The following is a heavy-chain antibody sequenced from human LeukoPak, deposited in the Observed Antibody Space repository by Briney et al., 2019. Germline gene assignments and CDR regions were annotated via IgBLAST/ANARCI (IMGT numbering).Heavy chain of an antibody. CDR2: INPHSGVT. J-gene: IGHJ4*02. V-gene: IGHV1-2*02. Sequence: ASVKVSCKTSGYIFTGYNMHWVRQAPGQGLEGMGAINPHSGVTKYAQKFQGRVTLTRDTSISTAYMELGRLRSDDTAVYYCAPTNGWSYYFDYWGQGTLVTVSS. CDR3: APTNGWSYYFDY. D-gene: IGHD6-19*01. CDR1: GYIFTGYN.